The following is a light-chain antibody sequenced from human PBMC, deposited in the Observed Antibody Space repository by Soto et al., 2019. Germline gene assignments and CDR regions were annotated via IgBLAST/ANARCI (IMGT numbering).Light chain of an antibody. CDR2: GAS. CDR1: QSVSSSY. V-gene: IGKV3-20*01. CDR3: QQYGSSPAT. J-gene: IGKJ1*01. Sequence: EIVLTESPGTLSLSPGERATLSCRASQSVSSSYLAWYQQKPGQAPRLLIYGASSRATGIPDRFSGSGSGTDFTLTISRLEPKDFAVYYCQQYGSSPATFGQGTKVDI.